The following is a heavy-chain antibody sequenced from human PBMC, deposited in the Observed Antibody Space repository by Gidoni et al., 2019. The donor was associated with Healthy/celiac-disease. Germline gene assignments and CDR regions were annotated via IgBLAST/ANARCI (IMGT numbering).Heavy chain of an antibody. Sequence: QVQLVESGGGVVQPGRSLRLSCAASGFTFSSYAMHWVRQAPGKGLEWVAVISYDGSNKYYADSVKGRFTISRDNSKNTLYLQMNSLRAEDTAVYYCARDMDTAMVLDYWGQGTLVTVSS. V-gene: IGHV3-30-3*01. CDR1: GFTFSSYA. J-gene: IGHJ4*02. CDR2: ISYDGSNK. D-gene: IGHD5-18*01. CDR3: ARDMDTAMVLDY.